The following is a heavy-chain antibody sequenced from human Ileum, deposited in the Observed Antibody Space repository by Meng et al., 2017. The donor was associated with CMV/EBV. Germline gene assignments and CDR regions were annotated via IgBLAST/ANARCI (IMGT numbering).Heavy chain of an antibody. CDR3: TTGALGIPGYYFDY. J-gene: IGHJ4*02. Sequence: FTVSSAWMTWVRRAPGKGLEWVGRIKSKTDGGTTDYAAPVKGRFTISRDDSRSTQYLQMNSLKTEDTAVYYCTTGALGIPGYYFDYWGQGTLVTVSS. CDR1: FTVSSAW. CDR2: IKSKTDGGTT. D-gene: IGHD7-27*01. V-gene: IGHV3-15*01.